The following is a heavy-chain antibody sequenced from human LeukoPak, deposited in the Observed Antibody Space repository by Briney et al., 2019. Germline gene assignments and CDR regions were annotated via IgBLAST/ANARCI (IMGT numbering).Heavy chain of an antibody. CDR1: GGTFSSYA. Sequence: SVKVSCKASGGTFSSYAISWVRQAPGQGLEWMGGIIPIFGTANYAQKFQGRVTITADESTSTAYMELSSLRSEDTAVYYCARGLRRFGELPPVNWFDPWGQGTLVTVSS. V-gene: IGHV1-69*13. CDR2: IIPIFGTA. D-gene: IGHD3-10*01. CDR3: ARGLRRFGELPPVNWFDP. J-gene: IGHJ5*02.